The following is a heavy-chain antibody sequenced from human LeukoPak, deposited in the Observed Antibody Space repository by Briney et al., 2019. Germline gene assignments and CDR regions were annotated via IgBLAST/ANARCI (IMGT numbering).Heavy chain of an antibody. CDR1: GFTFSSYW. Sequence: GGSLRLSCAASGFTFSSYWMHWVRQAPGKGLVWVSRINSDGSSTSYADSVKGRFTISRDNAKNTLYLQMNSLRAEDTAVYYGARAPYVWGSYRYGWGQGTLVTVSS. CDR2: INSDGSST. J-gene: IGHJ4*02. V-gene: IGHV3-74*01. CDR3: ARAPYVWGSYRYG. D-gene: IGHD3-16*02.